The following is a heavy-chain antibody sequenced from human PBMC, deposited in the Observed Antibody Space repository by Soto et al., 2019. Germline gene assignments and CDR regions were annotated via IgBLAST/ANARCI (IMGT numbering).Heavy chain of an antibody. J-gene: IGHJ6*03. V-gene: IGHV3-7*01. CDR2: IKQDGSEK. D-gene: IGHD6-19*01. CDR3: ARLSIAVAGYYYYYYMDV. CDR1: GFTFSSYW. Sequence: GGSLRLSCAASGFTFSSYWMSWVRQAPGKGLGWVANIKQDGSEKYYVDSVKGRFTISRDNAKNSLYLQMNSLRAEDTAVYYCARLSIAVAGYYYYYYMDVWGKGTTVTVSS.